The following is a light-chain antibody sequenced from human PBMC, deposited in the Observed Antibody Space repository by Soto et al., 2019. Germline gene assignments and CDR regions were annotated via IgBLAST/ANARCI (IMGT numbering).Light chain of an antibody. CDR1: QSVSTY. V-gene: IGKV3-11*01. CDR3: HQRSKGIT. CDR2: DAS. J-gene: IGKJ5*01. Sequence: EIEFTQSPATLSLSPGERATLSCRASQSVSTYLACYQQKPGQAPRLLIYDASNRATGIPARCSGSGSGTDFTLTISSLEPEDFAVYYCHQRSKGITLGQGTRLEIK.